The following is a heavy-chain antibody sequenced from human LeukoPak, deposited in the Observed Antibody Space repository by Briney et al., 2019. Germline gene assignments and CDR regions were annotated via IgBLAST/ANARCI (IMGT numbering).Heavy chain of an antibody. Sequence: PGGSLRLSCAASGFTFSGYAMSWVRQAPGKGLEWVSAISGSGGSTYYADSVKGRFTISRDNSKNTLYLQMNSLRAEDTAVYYCARANPRWAAAGVYYFDYWGQGTLVTVSS. V-gene: IGHV3-23*01. D-gene: IGHD6-13*01. CDR1: GFTFSGYA. CDR3: ARANPRWAAAGVYYFDY. CDR2: ISGSGGST. J-gene: IGHJ4*02.